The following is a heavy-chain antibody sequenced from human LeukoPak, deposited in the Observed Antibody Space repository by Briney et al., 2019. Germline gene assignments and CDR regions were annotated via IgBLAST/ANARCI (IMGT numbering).Heavy chain of an antibody. Sequence: PGGSLRLSCAASGFTLSSYEMNWVRLAPGKGLEWISYISRTGNSIYYADSVKGRFTISRDSAKNSLYLQMNSLRAEDTAVYYCARGPYSSKWYVDYRGQGTLVTVDS. CDR2: ISRTGNSI. V-gene: IGHV3-48*03. CDR1: GFTLSSYE. CDR3: ARGPYSSKWYVDY. D-gene: IGHD6-13*01. J-gene: IGHJ4*02.